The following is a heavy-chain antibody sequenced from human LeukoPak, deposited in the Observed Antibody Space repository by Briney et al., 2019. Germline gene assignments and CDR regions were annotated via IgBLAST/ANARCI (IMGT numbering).Heavy chain of an antibody. D-gene: IGHD6-19*01. CDR1: GYTFSHYS. V-gene: IGHV3-21*01. J-gene: IGHJ4*02. CDR3: ARGRWLVF. Sequence: PGGSLRLSCAASGYTFSHYSVNWVRQAPGKGLEWVSSISSTSDYIYYADSVKGRFTISRDNTKSSLYLQMNSLRAEDSAVYYCARGRWLVFRGQGTLVTVSS. CDR2: ISSTSDYI.